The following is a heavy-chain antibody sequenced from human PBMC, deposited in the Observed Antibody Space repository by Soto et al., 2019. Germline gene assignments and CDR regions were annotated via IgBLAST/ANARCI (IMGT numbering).Heavy chain of an antibody. V-gene: IGHV4-4*02. Sequence: SETLSLTCTVSGDTISSTRWWSWVRLSPGKGLEWIGEIYHLGRTNYNPSLKSRVTLSIDKSNNQFSLTLTSVTAADTAVYYCARAYYYGSGRGRSMDVWGQGTTVTVSS. D-gene: IGHD3-10*01. CDR1: GDTISSTRW. J-gene: IGHJ6*02. CDR3: ARAYYYGSGRGRSMDV. CDR2: IYHLGRT.